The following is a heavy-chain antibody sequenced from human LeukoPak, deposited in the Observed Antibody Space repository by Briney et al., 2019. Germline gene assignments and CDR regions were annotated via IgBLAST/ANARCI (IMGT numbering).Heavy chain of an antibody. J-gene: IGHJ4*02. CDR1: GGTFSSYT. Sequence: GASVKVSCKASGGTFSSYTISWVRQAPGQGLEWMGRIIPILGIANYAQKFQGRVTITADKSTSTAYMELSSLRSEDTAVYYCARAPYSGSYFSTDYFDYWGQGTLVTVSS. CDR3: ARAPYSGSYFSTDYFDY. CDR2: IIPILGIA. V-gene: IGHV1-69*02. D-gene: IGHD1-26*01.